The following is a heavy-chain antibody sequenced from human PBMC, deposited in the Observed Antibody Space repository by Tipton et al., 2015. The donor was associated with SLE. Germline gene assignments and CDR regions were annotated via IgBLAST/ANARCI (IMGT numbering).Heavy chain of an antibody. CDR2: ISYDGSHK. V-gene: IGHV3-30*04. CDR1: GFTFSSYA. Sequence: SLRLSCAASGFTFSSYAMHWVRQAPGKGLEWVAVISYDGSHKYYADSVKGRFTISRDDSKDTLYLQMNSLRAEDTAVYYRAKDGIWQWLDYWGQGTLVTVSS. CDR3: AKDGIWQWLDY. J-gene: IGHJ4*02. D-gene: IGHD6-19*01.